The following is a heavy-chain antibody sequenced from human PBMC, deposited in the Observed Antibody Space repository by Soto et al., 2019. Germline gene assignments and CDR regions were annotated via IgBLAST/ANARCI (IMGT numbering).Heavy chain of an antibody. CDR1: GGSFSSYA. CDR2: IIPIFGAP. D-gene: IGHD6-19*01. CDR3: ARAGPVSGNHAFDI. V-gene: IGHV1-69*06. Sequence: QVQLVQSGAEVKKPGSSVKVSCKASGGSFSSYAISWVRQAPVQGLEWMGGIIPIFGAPTYAQKFQGRVTIIADKSTSTAYMELSSLRSEDTALYYCARAGPVSGNHAFDIWGQGPLVTVSS. J-gene: IGHJ3*02.